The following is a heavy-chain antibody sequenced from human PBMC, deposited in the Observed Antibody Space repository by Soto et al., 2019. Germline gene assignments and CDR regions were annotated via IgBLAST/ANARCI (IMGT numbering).Heavy chain of an antibody. CDR2: IHSGGST. Sequence: GGSLRLSCAASGFTVSGNYMTWVRQAPGKGLEWVSLIHSGGSTYYADSVKGRFTISRDNSKNTLYLQMNSLRAEDTAVYYCARDGSSSWSSLFDLWGQGTLVTVSS. CDR3: ARDGSSSWSSLFDL. D-gene: IGHD6-13*01. CDR1: GFTVSGNY. V-gene: IGHV3-66*01. J-gene: IGHJ4*02.